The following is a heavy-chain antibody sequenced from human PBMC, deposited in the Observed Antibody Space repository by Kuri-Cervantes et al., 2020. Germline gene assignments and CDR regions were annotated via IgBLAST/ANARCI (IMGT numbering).Heavy chain of an antibody. V-gene: IGHV3-23*01. CDR2: ISGSGDGT. D-gene: IGHD3-10*01. J-gene: IGHJ4*02. Sequence: GESLKISCAASGFYFSNYAMTWVRQAPGKGLEWISAISGSGDGTYYGDSVKGRFTISRDNSKNTLYLQMNSLRAEDTAVYYCARSDMVRGVISRGLSFWGQGTLVTVSS. CDR1: GFYFSNYA. CDR3: ARSDMVRGVISRGLSF.